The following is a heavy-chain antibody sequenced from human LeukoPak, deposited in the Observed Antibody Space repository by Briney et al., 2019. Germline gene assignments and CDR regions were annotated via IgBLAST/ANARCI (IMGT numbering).Heavy chain of an antibody. CDR3: ARQGDYALPY. D-gene: IGHD4-17*01. J-gene: IGHJ4*02. CDR2: IYYSGST. CDR1: GGSISSSSYY. V-gene: IGHV4-39*01. Sequence: SETLSLTCTVSGGSISSSSYYWGWIRQPPGKGLEWIGSIYYSGSTYYNSSLKSRVTISVDTSKNQFSLKLSSVTAADTAVYYCARQGDYALPYWGQGTLVTVSS.